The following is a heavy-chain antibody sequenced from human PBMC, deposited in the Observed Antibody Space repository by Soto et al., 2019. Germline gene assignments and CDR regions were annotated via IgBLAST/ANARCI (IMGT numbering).Heavy chain of an antibody. J-gene: IGHJ4*01. Sequence: RSQTLSLTCAITGDGVSSNSAGWSWVRQSPSRGLEWLGRTYYRSKWYYEYAVSVRGRITINPDTSKNQYSLQLNSVTPEDTAVYFCARGEQYSGRIFDYWGQGTLVTVSS. D-gene: IGHD1-26*01. CDR2: TYYRSKWYY. CDR1: GDGVSSNSAG. V-gene: IGHV6-1*01. CDR3: ARGEQYSGRIFDY.